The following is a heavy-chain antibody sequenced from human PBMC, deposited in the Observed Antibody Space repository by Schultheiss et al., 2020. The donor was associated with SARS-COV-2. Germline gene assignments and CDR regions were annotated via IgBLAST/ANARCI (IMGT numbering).Heavy chain of an antibody. CDR2: IIPIFGTA. Sequence: SVKVSCKASGGTFSSYAISWVRQAPGQGLEWMEGIIPIFGTANYAQKFQGRVTITADESTSTAYMELSSLRSEDTAVYYCARDRYDFWSGYVSYWYFDLWGRGTLVTVSS. J-gene: IGHJ2*01. CDR1: GGTFSSYA. CDR3: ARDRYDFWSGYVSYWYFDL. V-gene: IGHV1-69*13. D-gene: IGHD3-3*01.